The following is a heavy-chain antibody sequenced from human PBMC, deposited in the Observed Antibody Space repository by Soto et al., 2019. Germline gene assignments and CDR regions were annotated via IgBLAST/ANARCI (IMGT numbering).Heavy chain of an antibody. J-gene: IGHJ4*02. CDR2: IYYSGST. CDR1: GGSISSYY. Sequence: SETLSLTCTVSGGSISSYYWSWIRQPPGKGLEWIGYIYYSGSTNYNPSLKSRVTISVDTSKNQFSLKLSSVTAADTAVYYCARGPPLYDSSGYYYESGGQGNLVTVS. CDR3: ARGPPLYDSSGYYYES. D-gene: IGHD3-22*01. V-gene: IGHV4-59*01.